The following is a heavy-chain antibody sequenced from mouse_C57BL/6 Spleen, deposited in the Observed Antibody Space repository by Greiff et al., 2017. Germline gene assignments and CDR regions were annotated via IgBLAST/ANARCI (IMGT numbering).Heavy chain of an antibody. J-gene: IGHJ3*01. CDR1: GYTFTSYW. D-gene: IGHD1-1*01. V-gene: IGHV1-74*01. Sequence: QVQLQQPGAELVKPGASVKVSCKASGYTFTSYWMHWVKQRPGPGLEWIGRIHPSDSDTNYNQKFKGKATLTVDKSSSTAYMQLSSLTSEDSAVYDGEIPTHTVVDHWLGDWGQGSLVTVCA. CDR3: EIPTHTVVDHWLGD. CDR2: IHPSDSDT.